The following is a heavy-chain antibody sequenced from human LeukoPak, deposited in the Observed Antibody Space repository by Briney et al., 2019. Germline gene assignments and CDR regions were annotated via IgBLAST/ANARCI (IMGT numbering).Heavy chain of an antibody. J-gene: IGHJ1*01. CDR1: GFTFSRYA. V-gene: IGHV3-23*01. CDR2: ISGSGGST. D-gene: IGHD3-10*01. CDR3: ANLAMARGDFAH. Sequence: GGSLRLSCAASGFTFSRYAMSWVRQAPGKGLEWVSAISGSGGSTYYADSVKGRFTISRDNSKNTLYLQMNRLRAEDTAVYYCANLAMARGDFAHWGQGTLVTVSS.